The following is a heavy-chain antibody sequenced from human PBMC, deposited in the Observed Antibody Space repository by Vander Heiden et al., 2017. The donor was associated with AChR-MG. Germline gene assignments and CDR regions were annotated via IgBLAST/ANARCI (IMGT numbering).Heavy chain of an antibody. CDR1: NVSISSSSNF. J-gene: IGHJ6*02. V-gene: IGHV4-39*01. D-gene: IGHD3-16*01. CDR2: MYSSGTT. Sequence: HLQESGPGLVKPSETLSLTCSVSNVSISSSSNFWGWIRQPPGKGLEWIGYMYSSGTTYYNPSLKSRVTISADTTKNQFSLRLTSVTAADTAIYYCTRLLGSKGGPRWYYYYGMDVWGQGTTVSVSS. CDR3: TRLLGSKGGPRWYYYYGMDV.